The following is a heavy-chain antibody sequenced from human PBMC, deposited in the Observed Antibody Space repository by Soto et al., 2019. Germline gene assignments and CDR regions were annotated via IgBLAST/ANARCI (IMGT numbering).Heavy chain of an antibody. Sequence: SETLSLTCTLSGGSVRAPDWWNWVRQSPDKGLEWIAEVHISGHSNYNPSLRSRVSVSIDSSKNQFYLNLNSVTAADTAIYYCARVRQGCSANNCYFDPWGKGTQVTVSS. D-gene: IGHD1-1*01. J-gene: IGHJ5*01. CDR3: ARVRQGCSANNCYFDP. CDR2: VHISGHS. V-gene: IGHV4-4*02. CDR1: GGSVRAPDW.